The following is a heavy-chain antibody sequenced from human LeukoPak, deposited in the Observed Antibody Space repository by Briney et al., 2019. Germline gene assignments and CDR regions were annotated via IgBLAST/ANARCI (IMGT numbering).Heavy chain of an antibody. CDR2: IWYDGSNK. V-gene: IGHV3-33*01. CDR1: GFTFSSYG. Sequence: PGRSLRLSCAASGFTFSSYGMHWVRQAPGKGLEWVAVIWYDGSNKYYADSVKGRFTISRDNSKNTLYLQMNSLRAEDTAVYYCARGNGGRYSGYDRLNYWGQGTLVTVSS. CDR3: ARGNGGRYSGYDRLNY. J-gene: IGHJ4*02. D-gene: IGHD5-12*01.